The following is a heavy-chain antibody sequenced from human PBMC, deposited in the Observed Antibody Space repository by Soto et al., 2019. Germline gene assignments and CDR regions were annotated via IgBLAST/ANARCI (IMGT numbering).Heavy chain of an antibody. J-gene: IGHJ6*02. Sequence: SETLSLTCTISGGSISSYYWSWIRQPPGKGLEWIGYIYYSGSTNYNPSLKSRVTISVDTSKNQFSLKLSSVTAADTAVYYCARGEDSSGFLYYYYGMDVWGQGTTVTVSS. D-gene: IGHD6-19*01. CDR2: IYYSGST. CDR3: ARGEDSSGFLYYYYGMDV. V-gene: IGHV4-59*01. CDR1: GGSISSYY.